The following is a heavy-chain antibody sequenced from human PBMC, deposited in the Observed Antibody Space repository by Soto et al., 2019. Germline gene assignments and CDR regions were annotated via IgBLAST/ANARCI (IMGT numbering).Heavy chain of an antibody. V-gene: IGHV4-4*08. J-gene: IGHJ5*02. CDR3: ARDRDYGDYLNWFDP. CDR2: MYNSGST. Sequence: SETLSLTCTVSGGSISSYYWTWIRQPPGKGLEWIGFMYNSGSTHYNPSLKSRVTISLDTSKNQFSLNLRSVTAADTAVYYCARDRDYGDYLNWFDPWGQGTLVTVSS. CDR1: GGSISSYY. D-gene: IGHD4-17*01.